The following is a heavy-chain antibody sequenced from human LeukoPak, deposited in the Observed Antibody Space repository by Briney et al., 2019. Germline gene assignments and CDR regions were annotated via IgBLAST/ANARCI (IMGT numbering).Heavy chain of an antibody. D-gene: IGHD1-26*01. J-gene: IGHJ4*02. CDR3: ARGRVGVYDY. CDR2: IYYSGST. CDR1: GGSISSYY. V-gene: IGHV4-59*01. Sequence: SETLSLTCTVSGGSISSYYWSWIRQPPGKGLEWIGYIYYSGSTNYNPSLKSRVTISVDTSENQFSLKLSSVTAADTAVYYCARGRVGVYDYWGQGTLVTVSS.